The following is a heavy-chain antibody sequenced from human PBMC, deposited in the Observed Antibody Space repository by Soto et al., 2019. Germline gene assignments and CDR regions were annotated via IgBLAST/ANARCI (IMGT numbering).Heavy chain of an antibody. CDR2: IYYSGST. CDR3: ARHDIVLMVYDYYFDY. V-gene: IGHV4-39*01. D-gene: IGHD2-8*01. Sequence: SETLSLTCTVSGGSISSSSYYWGWIRQPPGKGLEWIGSIYYSGSTYYNPSLKSRVTISVDTPKNQFSLKLSSVTAADTAVYYCARHDIVLMVYDYYFDYWGQGTLVTVSS. J-gene: IGHJ4*02. CDR1: GGSISSSSYY.